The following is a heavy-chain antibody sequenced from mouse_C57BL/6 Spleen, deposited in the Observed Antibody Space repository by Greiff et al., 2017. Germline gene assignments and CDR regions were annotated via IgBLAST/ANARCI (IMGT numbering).Heavy chain of an antibody. J-gene: IGHJ4*01. Sequence: QVQLKQSGAELVRPGTSVKVSCKASGYAFTSYLIEWVKQRPGQGLEWIGVLNPGSGGTNYNAKFKGKATLTADKSSSTAYMQLSSLTSEDSAFYFCAREAFSYGSHYYAMDYWGQGTSVTVSS. CDR1: GYAFTSYL. CDR2: LNPGSGGT. D-gene: IGHD1-1*01. V-gene: IGHV1-54*01. CDR3: AREAFSYGSHYYAMDY.